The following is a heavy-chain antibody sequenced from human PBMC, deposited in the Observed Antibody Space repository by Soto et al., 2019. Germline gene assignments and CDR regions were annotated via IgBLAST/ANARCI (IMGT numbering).Heavy chain of an antibody. CDR3: ARGIAVAGTGWFDP. CDR2: ISAYNGNT. Sequence: GASVKVSCEASGYTFTSCGISWVRQAPGQGLEWMGWISAYNGNTNYAQKLQGRVTMTTDTSTSTAYMELRSLRSDDTAVYYCARGIAVAGTGWFDPWGQGTLVTVSS. V-gene: IGHV1-18*01. D-gene: IGHD6-19*01. CDR1: GYTFTSCG. J-gene: IGHJ5*02.